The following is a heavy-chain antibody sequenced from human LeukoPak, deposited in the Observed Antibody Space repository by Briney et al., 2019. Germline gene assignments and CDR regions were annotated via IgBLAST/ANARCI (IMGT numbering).Heavy chain of an antibody. CDR3: ARDLRYCSSTSCYVLSY. D-gene: IGHD2-2*01. V-gene: IGHV1-18*01. J-gene: IGHJ4*02. CDR1: GYTFTSYG. Sequence: ASVKVSCKASGYTFTSYGISWVRQAPGQGLEWMGWISAYNGNTSYAQKLQGRVTMTTDTSTSTAYMELRSLRSDDTAVYYCARDLRYCSSTSCYVLSYWGQGTLVTVSS. CDR2: ISAYNGNT.